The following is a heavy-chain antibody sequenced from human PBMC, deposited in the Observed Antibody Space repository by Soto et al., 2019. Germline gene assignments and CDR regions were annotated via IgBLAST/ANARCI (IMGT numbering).Heavy chain of an antibody. V-gene: IGHV1-2*02. CDR2: INPKSGGT. D-gene: IGHD1-26*01. J-gene: IGHJ4*02. CDR1: GYTFTVYY. Sequence: ASVKVSCKASGYTFTVYYMHWVRQAPGQGLEWMGWINPKSGGTMYPQKFQGRVTMTWDTSISTAYMALTRLRSDDTAVYYCARDLAKGGGSAGFDYWGQGTLVTV. CDR3: ARDLAKGGGSAGFDY.